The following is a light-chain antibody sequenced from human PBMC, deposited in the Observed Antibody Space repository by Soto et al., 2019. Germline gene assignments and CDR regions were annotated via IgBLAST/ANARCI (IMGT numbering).Light chain of an antibody. V-gene: IGLV1-44*01. CDR2: INN. CDR3: SSYAGSSARVV. J-gene: IGLJ2*01. CDR1: RSNIGSNS. Sequence: QSVLTQPPSASGTPGQRVVISCSGSRSNIGSNSVNWYQQLPGTAPKLLIYINNQRPSGVPDRFSGSKSGTSVSLAISGLQSEDEADYYCSSYAGSSARVVFGGGTKLTVL.